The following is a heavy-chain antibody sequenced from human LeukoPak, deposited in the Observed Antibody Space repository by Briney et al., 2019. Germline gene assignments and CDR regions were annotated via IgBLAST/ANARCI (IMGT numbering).Heavy chain of an antibody. D-gene: IGHD4-23*01. CDR3: ARVYAGGLGRDSGYFDL. CDR1: GYTFTGYY. J-gene: IGHJ2*01. Sequence: ASVKVSCKASGYTFTGYYMHWVRQAPGQGLEWKGWINPNSGGTNYAQKFQGWVIMTRDTSISTAYMELSRLRSDDTAVYYCARVYAGGLGRDSGYFDLWGRGTLVTVSS. CDR2: INPNSGGT. V-gene: IGHV1-2*04.